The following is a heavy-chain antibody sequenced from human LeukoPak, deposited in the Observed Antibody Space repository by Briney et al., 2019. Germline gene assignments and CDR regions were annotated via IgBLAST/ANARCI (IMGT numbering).Heavy chain of an antibody. Sequence: PGGSLRLACAASGFTFSRYNMSWVRQAPGKGLEWVSFISSSSTHIYYAASVRGRFTISRDNAKNSLYLQMNSMRDEDTSVYYCARDGWSGSYFWYLDLWGRGTLVTVSS. CDR2: ISSSSTHI. V-gene: IGHV3-21*01. J-gene: IGHJ2*01. CDR1: GFTFSRYN. CDR3: ARDGWSGSYFWYLDL. D-gene: IGHD1-26*01.